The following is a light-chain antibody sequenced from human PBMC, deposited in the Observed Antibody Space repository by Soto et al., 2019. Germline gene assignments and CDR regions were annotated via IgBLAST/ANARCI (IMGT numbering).Light chain of an antibody. CDR2: TAS. J-gene: IGKJ4*01. CDR3: QQYFSCPLT. V-gene: IGKV1-8*01. Sequence: AIRMTQSPSSFSASTGDRATITCRASQGISSNLAWYQEKPGKAPRLLIYTASNLESGVPSRFSGSGSGTDFTLTISSLQSEDFAVYYCQQYFSCPLTFGGGTKVEIK. CDR1: QGISSN.